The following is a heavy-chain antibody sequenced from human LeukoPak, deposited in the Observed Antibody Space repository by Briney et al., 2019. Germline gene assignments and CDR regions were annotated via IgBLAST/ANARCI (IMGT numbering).Heavy chain of an antibody. J-gene: IGHJ3*02. D-gene: IGHD3-22*01. CDR3: ARWKMEGIVVDVFDI. CDR1: GFIFSSYA. CDR2: IYSGGAT. V-gene: IGHV3-53*04. Sequence: GGSLRLSCAASGFIFSSYAMSWVRQAPGKGLEWVSAIYSGGATYYTDSVKGRFTMSRHTSKNTLDLQMNSLRVEDTAVYYCARWKMEGIVVDVFDIWGQGTRGPVSS.